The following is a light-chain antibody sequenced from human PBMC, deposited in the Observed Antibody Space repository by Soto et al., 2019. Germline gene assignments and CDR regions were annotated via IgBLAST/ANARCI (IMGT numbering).Light chain of an antibody. CDR3: QQYYTPLT. Sequence: DIVMTQSPDYLAVSLGERATINCKSSQTILDSSANKNFLAWYQQRPGQPPKLLLYWASTRESGVPDRFSGSGSGTDFALTISSLQAEDGAVYYCQQYYTPLTFGQGTKLEIK. J-gene: IGKJ2*01. CDR1: QTILDSSANKNF. CDR2: WAS. V-gene: IGKV4-1*01.